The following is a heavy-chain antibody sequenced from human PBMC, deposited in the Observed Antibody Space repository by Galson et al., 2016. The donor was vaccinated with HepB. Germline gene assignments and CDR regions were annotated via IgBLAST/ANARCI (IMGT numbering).Heavy chain of an antibody. Sequence: SLRLSCAASGFTFSSHAMHWVRQAPGKGLEWVAIIWYHAGQTNYYADSVKGRFTISRDNSKRMVYLEMNSLRVEDTAVYYCVTSGDRPAATTVYWGQGTLVTVSS. J-gene: IGHJ4*02. D-gene: IGHD2-2*01. CDR2: IWYHAGQTN. CDR1: GFTFSSHA. CDR3: VTSGDRPAATTVY. V-gene: IGHV3-33*01.